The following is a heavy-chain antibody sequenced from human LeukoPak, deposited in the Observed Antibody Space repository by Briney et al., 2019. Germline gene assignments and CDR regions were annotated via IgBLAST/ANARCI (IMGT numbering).Heavy chain of an antibody. Sequence: GGSLRLSCAASGFTFSSYIMNWVRQAPGKGLEWVSSITSGGSYIYYPDSVKGRFTISRDNAKNSLYLQMNSLRAEDTAVYYCARETSYCSGGSCYYGMDVWGQGTTVTVSS. CDR2: ITSGGSYI. V-gene: IGHV3-21*01. D-gene: IGHD2-15*01. CDR1: GFTFSSYI. CDR3: ARETSYCSGGSCYYGMDV. J-gene: IGHJ6*02.